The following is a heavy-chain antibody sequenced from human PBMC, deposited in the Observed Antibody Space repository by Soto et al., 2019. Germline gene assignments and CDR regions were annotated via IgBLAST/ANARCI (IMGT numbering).Heavy chain of an antibody. CDR1: GYSFTSYW. D-gene: IGHD3-22*01. J-gene: IGHJ4*02. V-gene: IGHV5-10-1*01. CDR3: APLHGIVVVVDY. Sequence: EVQLVQSGAEVKKPGESLRISCKGSGYSFTSYWISWVRQMPGKGLEWMGRIDPSDSYTNYSPSFQGHVTISADKSISTTYLQWSSLKASDTAMYYCAPLHGIVVVVDYWGQGTLVTVSS. CDR2: IDPSDSYT.